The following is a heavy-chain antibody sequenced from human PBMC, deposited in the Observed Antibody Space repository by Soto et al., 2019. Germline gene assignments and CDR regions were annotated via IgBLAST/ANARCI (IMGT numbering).Heavy chain of an antibody. V-gene: IGHV1-8*01. CDR3: ARGRIIVAGGFDP. Sequence: QVQLVQSGAEVKKPGASVKVSCKASGYTFTSYDIIWGRQATGQGLEWMGWMNPSTGNTESAEQCQGRLTMTRNTSISTVYRELSSLSFEDTAAYYCARGRIIVAGGFDPWGQGTLVTVSS. CDR2: MNPSTGNT. J-gene: IGHJ5*02. D-gene: IGHD6-19*01. CDR1: GYTFTSYD.